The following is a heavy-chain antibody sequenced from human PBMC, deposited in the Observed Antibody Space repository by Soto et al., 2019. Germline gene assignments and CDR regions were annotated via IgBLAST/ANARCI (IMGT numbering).Heavy chain of an antibody. CDR1: GYTFTSYT. D-gene: IGHD3-16*01. Sequence: QVQLVQSGAEVKKPGASVELSCRASGYTFTSYTIHWVRQAPGQKLEWMGWINAGNGNTKYSQKFQGRVITVRDTSATTAYMELSDLRFEDTAVYYGAREGGFDRDTCDIWGQGTMVTVSS. J-gene: IGHJ3*02. V-gene: IGHV1-3*01. CDR3: AREGGFDRDTCDI. CDR2: INAGNGNT.